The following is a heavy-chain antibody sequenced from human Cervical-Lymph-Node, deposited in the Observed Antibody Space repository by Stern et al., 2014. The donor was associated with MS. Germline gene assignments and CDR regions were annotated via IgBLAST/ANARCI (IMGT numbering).Heavy chain of an antibody. Sequence: QLVESGPEVKKPGTSVKVSCKASGFTFTSSAVQWVRQARGQRLEWIGWIVVGSVNTNYAQKFQERVTITRDMSTSTAYMELSSLRSEDTAVYYCAADHCSGGSCYSYYYYYGMDVWGQGTTVTVSS. CDR2: IVVGSVNT. J-gene: IGHJ6*02. V-gene: IGHV1-58*01. CDR3: AADHCSGGSCYSYYYYYGMDV. D-gene: IGHD2-15*01. CDR1: GFTFTSSA.